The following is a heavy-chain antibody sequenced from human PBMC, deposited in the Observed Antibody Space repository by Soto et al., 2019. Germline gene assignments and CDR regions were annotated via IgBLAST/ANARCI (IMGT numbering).Heavy chain of an antibody. CDR1: GFTFSNAW. J-gene: IGHJ6*02. V-gene: IGHV3-15*07. Sequence: PGGSLRLSCAASGFTFSNAWMNWVRQAPGKGLEWVGRIKSKTDGGTTDYAAPVKGRFTISRDDSKKTLYLQMNSLKTEDTAVYYCTTKNCSSTSCYVDGDYYYGMDVWGRGTPVTVSS. CDR3: TTKNCSSTSCYVDGDYYYGMDV. CDR2: IKSKTDGGTT. D-gene: IGHD2-2*01.